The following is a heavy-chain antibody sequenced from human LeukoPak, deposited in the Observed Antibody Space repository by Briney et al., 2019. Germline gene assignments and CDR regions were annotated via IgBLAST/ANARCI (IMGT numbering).Heavy chain of an antibody. Sequence: GGSLRLSCAASRFIFDNYGMTWVRQAPGKGLEWVSGISDDGYSTYYADSVKGRFTISRDRSKNTLYLQMNSLRAEDTAVYYCAKDLKPAAGPFDYWGQGTLVTVSS. V-gene: IGHV3-23*01. CDR1: RFIFDNYG. D-gene: IGHD6-13*01. CDR3: AKDLKPAAGPFDY. J-gene: IGHJ4*02. CDR2: ISDDGYST.